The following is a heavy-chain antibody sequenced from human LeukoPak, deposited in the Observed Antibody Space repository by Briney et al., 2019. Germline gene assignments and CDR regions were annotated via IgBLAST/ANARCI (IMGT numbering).Heavy chain of an antibody. Sequence: GGSLRLSCAASGFTFSSYAMHWVRQAPGKGLEWVAVISYDGSNKYYADSVKGRFTISRDNSKNTLYLQMNSLRAEDTAVYYCAREWASSSSDAFDIWGQGTMVTVSS. CDR2: ISYDGSNK. J-gene: IGHJ3*02. V-gene: IGHV3-30*04. CDR1: GFTFSSYA. CDR3: AREWASSSSDAFDI. D-gene: IGHD6-6*01.